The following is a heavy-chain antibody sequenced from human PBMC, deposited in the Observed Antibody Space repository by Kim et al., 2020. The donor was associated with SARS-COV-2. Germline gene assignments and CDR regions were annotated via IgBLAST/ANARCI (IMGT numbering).Heavy chain of an antibody. Sequence: GGSLRLSCAASGFTFSSYAMHWVRQAPGKGLEWVAVISYDGSNKYYADSVKGRFTISRDNSKNTLYLQMNSLRAEDTAVYYCARVYYDFWGDAFDIWGQGTMVTVSS. CDR3: ARVYYDFWGDAFDI. CDR2: ISYDGSNK. CDR1: GFTFSSYA. J-gene: IGHJ3*02. V-gene: IGHV3-30-3*01. D-gene: IGHD3-3*01.